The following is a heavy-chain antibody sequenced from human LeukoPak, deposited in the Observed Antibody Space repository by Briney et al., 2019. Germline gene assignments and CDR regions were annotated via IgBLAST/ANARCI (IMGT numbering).Heavy chain of an antibody. J-gene: IGHJ4*02. D-gene: IGHD3-22*01. CDR3: ARESDSDSSGYFDY. CDR1: GGSISSYY. Sequence: SETLSLTCTVSGGSISSYYWSWIRQPPGKGLEWIGYIYYSGSTNYNPSLKSRVTISVDTSKNQFSLKLSSVTAADTAVYYCARESDSDSSGYFDYWGQGTLVTVSS. CDR2: IYYSGST. V-gene: IGHV4-59*01.